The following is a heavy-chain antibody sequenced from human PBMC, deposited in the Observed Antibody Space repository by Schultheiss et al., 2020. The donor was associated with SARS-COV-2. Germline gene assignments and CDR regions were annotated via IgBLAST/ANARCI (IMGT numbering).Heavy chain of an antibody. J-gene: IGHJ6*02. CDR1: GFTFSSYA. CDR2: ISGSGGST. CDR3: ARDLDYSNYPYYYYGMDV. D-gene: IGHD4-11*01. V-gene: IGHV3-23*01. Sequence: GGSLRLSCAASGFTFSSYAMSWVRQAPGKGLEWVSAISGSGGSTYYADSVKGRFTISRDNSKNTLYLQMNSLRAEDTAVYYCARDLDYSNYPYYYYGMDVWGQGTTVTVSS.